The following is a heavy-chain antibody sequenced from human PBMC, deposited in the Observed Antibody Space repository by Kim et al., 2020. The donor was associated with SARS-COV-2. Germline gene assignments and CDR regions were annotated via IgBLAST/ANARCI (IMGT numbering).Heavy chain of an antibody. CDR3: ARGRGLRYFDWFPDAFDI. CDR2: ISYDGSNK. V-gene: IGHV3-30*04. CDR1: GFTFSSYA. J-gene: IGHJ3*02. D-gene: IGHD3-9*01. Sequence: GGSLRLSCAASGFTFSSYAMHWVRQAPGKGLEWVAVISYDGSNKYYADSVKGRFTISRDNSKNTLYLQMNSLRAEDTAVYYCARGRGLRYFDWFPDAFDIWGQGTIVTVSS.